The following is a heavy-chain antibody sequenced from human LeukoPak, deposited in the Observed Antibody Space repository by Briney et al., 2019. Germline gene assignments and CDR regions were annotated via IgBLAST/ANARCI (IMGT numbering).Heavy chain of an antibody. V-gene: IGHV4-30-4*01. CDR1: GGSISSSDYY. CDR3: ARAGWDYYDSSGRFDY. D-gene: IGHD3-22*01. J-gene: IGHJ4*02. Sequence: SETLSLTCTVSGGSISSSDYYWSWIRQPPGKGLEWIGYIYYSGSTYYNPSLKSRVTISVDTSKNQFSLKLSSVTAADTAVYYCARAGWDYYDSSGRFDYWGQGTLVTVSS. CDR2: IYYSGST.